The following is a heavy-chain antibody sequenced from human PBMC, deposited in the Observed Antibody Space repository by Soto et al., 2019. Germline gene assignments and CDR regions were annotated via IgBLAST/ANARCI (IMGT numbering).Heavy chain of an antibody. Sequence: EVQLLESGGGLVQPGGSLRLSCAASGFTFSSYAMSWVRQAPGKGLEWVSAISGSGGSTYYADSVKGRFTISRDNSKNTLYLQMNSMRAEDTAVYYCAKDQSLSWSGGSCYPAFDYWGQGTLVTVSS. CDR3: AKDQSLSWSGGSCYPAFDY. CDR1: GFTFSSYA. J-gene: IGHJ4*02. CDR2: ISGSGGST. D-gene: IGHD2-15*01. V-gene: IGHV3-23*01.